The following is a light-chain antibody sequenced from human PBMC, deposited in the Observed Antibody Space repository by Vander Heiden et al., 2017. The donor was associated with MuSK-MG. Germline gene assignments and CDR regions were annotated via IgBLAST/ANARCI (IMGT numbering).Light chain of an antibody. CDR3: QQYYSTPYS. J-gene: IGKJ2*03. CDR1: QSVLFSSKNKNY. V-gene: IGKV4-1*01. Sequence: DIVMTQSPDSLAVSLGERATINCKSSQSVLFSSKNKNYLAWYQQKPGQPPKLLIYWASTRESGVPDRFSGSGSGTDFTLTISSLQADDVALYYCQQYYSTPYSFGQGTKLEIK. CDR2: WAS.